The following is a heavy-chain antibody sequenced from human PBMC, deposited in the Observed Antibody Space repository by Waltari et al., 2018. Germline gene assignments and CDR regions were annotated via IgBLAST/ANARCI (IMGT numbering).Heavy chain of an antibody. CDR3: ARPGRVGGGSLMGLDY. Sequence: QLQLQESGPGLVKPSETLSLTCSVPGGSLSSTSYYWGWLRQPPGKGLEWIGSFSYNGNTYYNPSLKSRVTISVDTSKNQFSLQLTSVTAADTAMYYCARPGRVGGGSLMGLDYWGQGTLVTVSS. CDR1: GGSLSSTSYY. CDR2: FSYNGNT. V-gene: IGHV4-39*01. J-gene: IGHJ4*02. D-gene: IGHD2-15*01.